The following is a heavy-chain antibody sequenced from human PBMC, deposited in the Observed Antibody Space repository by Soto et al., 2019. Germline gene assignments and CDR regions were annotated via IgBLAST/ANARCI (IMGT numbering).Heavy chain of an antibody. Sequence: SETLSLTCTVSGGSISRYYWSWIRQPPGKGLEWIGYIYYSGSTNYNPSLKSRVTISGDTSKNQFSLKLSSVTAADTAVYYCARGDGYIFYYYYGLDVWGQGTTVTVS. CDR1: GGSISRYY. CDR3: ARGDGYIFYYYYGLDV. CDR2: IYYSGST. J-gene: IGHJ6*02. V-gene: IGHV4-59*01. D-gene: IGHD5-12*01.